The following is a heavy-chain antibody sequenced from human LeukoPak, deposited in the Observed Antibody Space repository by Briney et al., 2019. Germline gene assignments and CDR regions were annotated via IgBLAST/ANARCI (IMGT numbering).Heavy chain of an antibody. J-gene: IGHJ4*02. V-gene: IGHV4-34*01. CDR1: GGSFSGYY. CDR3: ARVEGYFDY. CDR2: INHSGST. D-gene: IGHD3-3*01. Sequence: PSETLSLTCAVYGGSFSGYYWSWIRQPPGKGLEWIGEINHSGSTNYNPSLKSRVTISVDTSKNQLSLKLSSVTAADTAVFYCARVEGYFDYWGQGTLVTVSS.